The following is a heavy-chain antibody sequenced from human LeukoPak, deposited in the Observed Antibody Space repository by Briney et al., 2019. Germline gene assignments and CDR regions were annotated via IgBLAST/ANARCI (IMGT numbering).Heavy chain of an antibody. V-gene: IGHV4-4*07. D-gene: IGHD6-19*01. Sequence: PSETLSLTCTVSGGSISSYYWSWIRQPAGKGLEWIGRIYTSGSTNYNPSLKSRVTMSVDTSKNQFSLKLSSVTAADTAVYYCARDGQQTAVAGTNWFDPWGQGTLVTVSS. CDR3: ARDGQQTAVAGTNWFDP. CDR1: GGSISSYY. J-gene: IGHJ5*02. CDR2: IYTSGST.